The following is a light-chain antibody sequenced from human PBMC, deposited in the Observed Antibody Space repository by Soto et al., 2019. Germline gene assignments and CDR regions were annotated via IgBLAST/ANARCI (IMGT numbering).Light chain of an antibody. J-gene: IGKJ5*01. CDR2: AAS. CDR3: QQSYSTSAIT. Sequence: DIQMTQSPSSLSAYVGDRVTITCRVSQSISSYLNWYQQKPGKAPKLLIYAASSLQSGVPSRFSGSGSGTDFTLTISSLQPEDFATYYCQQSYSTSAITFGQGTRLEI. V-gene: IGKV1-39*01. CDR1: QSISSY.